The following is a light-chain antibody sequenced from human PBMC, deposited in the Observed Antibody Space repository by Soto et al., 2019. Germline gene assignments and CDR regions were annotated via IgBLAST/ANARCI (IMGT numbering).Light chain of an antibody. Sequence: QSALTQPPSASGSPGQSVAISCTGTSSDVGVYDFVSWYQQHPGKAPRLVIYEVTKRPSGIADRFSGSKSGNTASLTVSGLQADDEADYYCSSYAGNRHFYVFGTGTKLTVL. V-gene: IGLV2-8*01. CDR3: SSYAGNRHFYV. CDR2: EVT. J-gene: IGLJ1*01. CDR1: SSDVGVYDF.